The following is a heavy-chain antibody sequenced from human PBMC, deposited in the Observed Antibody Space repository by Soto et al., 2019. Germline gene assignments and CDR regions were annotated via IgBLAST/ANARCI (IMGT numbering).Heavy chain of an antibody. V-gene: IGHV3-30-3*01. D-gene: IGHD6-13*01. CDR1: GFTFSSYC. Sequence: GGSLRLSCAASGFTFSSYCMSWARQAPGKGLEWVAVISYDGSNKYYADSVKGRFTISRDNSKNTLYLQMNSLRAEDTAVYYCALAQQQFCIDYWGQGTLVTVSS. J-gene: IGHJ4*02. CDR3: ALAQQQFCIDY. CDR2: ISYDGSNK.